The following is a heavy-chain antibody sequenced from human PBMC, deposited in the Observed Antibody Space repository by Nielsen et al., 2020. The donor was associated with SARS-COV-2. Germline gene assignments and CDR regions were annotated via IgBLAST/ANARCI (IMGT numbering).Heavy chain of an antibody. CDR1: GFTFSSYA. CDR3: ARYERHIATTDL. CDR2: IYSGAGST. J-gene: IGHJ4*02. V-gene: IGHV3-23*03. D-gene: IGHD1-1*01. Sequence: GESLKISCAASGFTFSSYAMSWVRQAPGKGLEWVSVIYSGAGSTYYADSVKGRFTISRDNAKNSLYLQMNSLRAEDTAVYYCARYERHIATTDLWGQGTLVTVSS.